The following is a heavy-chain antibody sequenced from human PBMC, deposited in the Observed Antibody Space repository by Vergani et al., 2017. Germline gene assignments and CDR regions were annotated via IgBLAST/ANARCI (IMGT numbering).Heavy chain of an antibody. CDR2: INPNSGGT. CDR3: ARDILNIVVVPADNILGLDY. Sequence: QVQLVQSGAEVKKPGASVKVSCKASGYTFTGYYMHWVRQAPGQGLEWMGWINPNSGGTNYAQKFQGRVTMTRDTSISTAYMELSRLRSDDTAVYYCARDILNIVVVPADNILGLDYWGQGTLVTVSS. J-gene: IGHJ4*02. V-gene: IGHV1-2*02. D-gene: IGHD2-2*01. CDR1: GYTFTGYY.